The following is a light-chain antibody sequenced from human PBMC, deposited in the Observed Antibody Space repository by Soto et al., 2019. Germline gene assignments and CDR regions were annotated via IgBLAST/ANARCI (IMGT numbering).Light chain of an antibody. V-gene: IGKV4-1*01. CDR3: QQYYTTPWT. CDR2: WAS. J-gene: IGKJ1*01. Sequence: DIVMTQSPDSLAVSLGERATINCKSSQSVLYSSNNKNYLAWFQQKPGQPPKLLIYWASSRESGVPDRFSGRVSWTDFTLNISSLQAEDVAVYYCQQYYTTPWTFGQGTKVEIK. CDR1: QSVLYSSNNKNY.